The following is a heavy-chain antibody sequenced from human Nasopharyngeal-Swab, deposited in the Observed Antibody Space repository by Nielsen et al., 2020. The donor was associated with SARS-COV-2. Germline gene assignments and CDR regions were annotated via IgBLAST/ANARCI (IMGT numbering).Heavy chain of an antibody. Sequence: WIRQPPGKGLEWIGYIYYSGSTYSNPSLKSRVTISVDTSKNQFSLKLSSVTAADTAVYYCARLLIAANGYYMDVWGKGTTVTVSS. J-gene: IGHJ6*03. CDR2: IYYSGST. CDR3: ARLLIAANGYYMDV. D-gene: IGHD2-15*01. V-gene: IGHV4-31*02.